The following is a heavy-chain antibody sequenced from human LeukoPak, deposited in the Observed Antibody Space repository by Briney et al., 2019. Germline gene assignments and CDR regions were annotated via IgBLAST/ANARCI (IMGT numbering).Heavy chain of an antibody. Sequence: ASVKVSCKASGGTFSSYAISWVRQAPGQGLEWMGWINPNSGGTNYAQKFQGWVTMTRDTSISTAYMELSRLRSDDTAVYYCARESLIRGGIDYWGQGTLVTVSS. V-gene: IGHV1-2*04. CDR2: INPNSGGT. CDR1: GGTFSSYA. D-gene: IGHD3-16*01. J-gene: IGHJ4*02. CDR3: ARESLIRGGIDY.